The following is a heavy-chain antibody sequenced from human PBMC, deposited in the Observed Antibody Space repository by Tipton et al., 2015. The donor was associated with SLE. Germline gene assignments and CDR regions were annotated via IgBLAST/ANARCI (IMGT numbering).Heavy chain of an antibody. CDR2: ISLDGSQT. Sequence: SLRLSCVVSGFTFSNFWMTWVRQAPGKGLEWLAAISLDGSQTYYVDSVKGRFTISSDNAKNSLYLQLNSLRAEDTAVYYCARLRLKPSRYMDVWGKGTTVTVSS. CDR1: GFTFSNFW. V-gene: IGHV3-7*01. CDR3: ARLRLKPSRYMDV. J-gene: IGHJ6*03.